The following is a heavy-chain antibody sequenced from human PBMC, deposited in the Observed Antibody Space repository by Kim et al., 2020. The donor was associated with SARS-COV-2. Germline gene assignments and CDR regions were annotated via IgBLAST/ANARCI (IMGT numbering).Heavy chain of an antibody. V-gene: IGHV7-4-1*02. CDR1: VYTFTDYG. J-gene: IGHJ2*01. CDR3: ARDLIGDPYWYFDL. D-gene: IGHD7-27*01. CDR2: INTNTGNP. Sequence: ASVKVSCKASVYTFTDYGLNWVRQAPGQGLEWMGWINTNTGNPTYAQGFTGRFVFSLDTSVSTAYLQISSLTTEDTAVYYCARDLIGDPYWYFDLWGRGTLVTVSS.